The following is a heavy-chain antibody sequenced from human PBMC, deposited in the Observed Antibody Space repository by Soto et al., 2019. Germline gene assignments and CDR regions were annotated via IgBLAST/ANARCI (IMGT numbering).Heavy chain of an antibody. D-gene: IGHD1-1*01. CDR2: IVVGNGNT. CDR1: GFNFATST. V-gene: IGHV1-58*02. CDR3: AIASAGYTIGFDL. J-gene: IGHJ4*02. Sequence: QMHLVQSGPEVKRPGTSVRVSCKASGFNFATSTIQWVRQTRGHRLEWIGWIVVGNGNTNLAQDLRQRVTFSGDMSTITAYMDVSTLRSDDTAMYYCAIASAGYTIGFDLWGEGSLVTVSS.